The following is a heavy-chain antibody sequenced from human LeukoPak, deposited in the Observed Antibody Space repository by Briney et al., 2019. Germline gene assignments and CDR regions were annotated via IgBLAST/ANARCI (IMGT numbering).Heavy chain of an antibody. J-gene: IGHJ4*02. CDR2: IYYSGST. V-gene: IGHV4-61*05. CDR1: GGSISGSSYY. Sequence: SETLSLTCTVSGGSISGSSYYWGWIRQPPGKGLEWIGYIYYSGSTNYNPSLKSRVTISVDTSKNQFSLKLSSVTAADTAVYYCARGGPYLYFDYWGQGTLVTVSS. D-gene: IGHD3-16*01. CDR3: ARGGPYLYFDY.